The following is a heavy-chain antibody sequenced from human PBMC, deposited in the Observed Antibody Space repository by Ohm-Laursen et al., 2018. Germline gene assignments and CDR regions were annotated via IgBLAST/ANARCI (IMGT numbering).Heavy chain of an antibody. CDR1: GYTFSGYY. CDR3: ARGTSLLYGSPRYSDY. CDR2: IHPNTGAT. V-gene: IGHV1-2*06. J-gene: IGHJ4*02. Sequence: GASVKVSCKASGYTFSGYYLHWVRQAPGQGLEWMGRIHPNTGATNYAQTFQGRVTVTRDTSISTSYMELNRLRLDDTAVYSCARGTSLLYGSPRYSDYWGQGTLVTVSS. D-gene: IGHD2-2*02.